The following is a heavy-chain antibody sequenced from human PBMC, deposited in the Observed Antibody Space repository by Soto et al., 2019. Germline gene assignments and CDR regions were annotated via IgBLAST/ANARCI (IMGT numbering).Heavy chain of an antibody. Sequence: EQPGGSLRLSCAASGFTFSSYDITWVRQAPGKGLEWVSAIGIYANTYYAGSVKGRFTISRDDSKNTVYLQLNSLRVDDTAVYYCAKESTVGSPGDYFDSWGQGTLVTVSS. CDR1: GFTFSSYD. D-gene: IGHD1-26*01. J-gene: IGHJ4*02. CDR2: IGIYANT. V-gene: IGHV3-23*01. CDR3: AKESTVGSPGDYFDS.